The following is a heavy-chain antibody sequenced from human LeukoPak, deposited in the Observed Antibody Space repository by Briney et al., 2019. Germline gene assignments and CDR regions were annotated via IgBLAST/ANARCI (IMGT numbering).Heavy chain of an antibody. V-gene: IGHV1-69*04. CDR2: IIPILGIA. D-gene: IGHD5-12*01. J-gene: IGHJ4*02. CDR1: GGTFSSYA. CDR3: ARDPPGRYSGYDFLH. Sequence: GASVKVSCKASGGTFSSYAISWVRQAPGQGLEWMGRIIPILGIANYAQKFQGRVTITADKSTSTAYMELSSLRSEDTAVYYCARDPPGRYSGYDFLHWGQGTLVTVSS.